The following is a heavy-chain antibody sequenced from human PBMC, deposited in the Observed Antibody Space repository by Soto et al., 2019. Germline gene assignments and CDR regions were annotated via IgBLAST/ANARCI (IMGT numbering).Heavy chain of an antibody. V-gene: IGHV3-23*01. J-gene: IGHJ4*02. CDR1: GFSFSTYS. Sequence: VGSLRLSCADSGFSFSTYSMSWVRQTPGKGLVWVSAITATGDRTYYADSVTGRFTISRDNSKKTHYLQMTSLRAEDTAMYYCATMNGYFEYWGQGTPVTVSS. D-gene: IGHD3-22*01. CDR3: ATMNGYFEY. CDR2: ITATGDRT.